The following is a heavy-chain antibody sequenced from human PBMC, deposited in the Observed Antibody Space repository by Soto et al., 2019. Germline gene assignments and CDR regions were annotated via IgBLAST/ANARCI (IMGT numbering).Heavy chain of an antibody. D-gene: IGHD5-18*01. V-gene: IGHV3-23*01. CDR3: AKGRINGYDFDY. CDR2: ISGSGGST. CDR1: GFTFSSYA. Sequence: GSLRLSCAASGFTFSSYAMSWVRQAPGKGLEWVSAISGSGGSTYYADSVKGRFTISRDNSKNTLYLQMNSLRAEDTAVYYCAKGRINGYDFDYWGQGTLVTVSS. J-gene: IGHJ4*02.